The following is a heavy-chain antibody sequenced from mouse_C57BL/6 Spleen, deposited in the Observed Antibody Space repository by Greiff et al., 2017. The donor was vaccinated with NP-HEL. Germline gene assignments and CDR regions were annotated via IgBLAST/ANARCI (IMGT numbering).Heavy chain of an antibody. CDR2: ISNGGGST. CDR1: GFTFSDYY. V-gene: IGHV5-12*01. J-gene: IGHJ2*01. D-gene: IGHD2-3*01. CDR3: ARLGIYDGYPYYFDY. Sequence: DVMLVESGGGLVQPGGSLKLSCAASGFTFSDYYMYWVRQTPEKRLEWVAYISNGGGSTYYPDTVKGRFTISRDNAKNTLYLQMSRLKSEDTAMYYCARLGIYDGYPYYFDYWGQGTTLTVSS.